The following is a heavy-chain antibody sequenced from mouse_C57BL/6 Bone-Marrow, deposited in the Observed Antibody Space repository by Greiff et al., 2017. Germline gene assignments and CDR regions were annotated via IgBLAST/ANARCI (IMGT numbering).Heavy chain of an antibody. CDR1: GFNIKNTY. CDR2: IDPANGNT. J-gene: IGHJ2*01. CDR3: ARRGIYYEYDYYFDY. V-gene: IGHV14-3*01. Sequence: VQLKQSVAELVRPGASVKLSCTASGFNIKNTYMHWVKQRPEQGLEWIGRIDPANGNTNYAPKFQGKATITADTSSNTAYLQLSSLTSEDTAIYYCARRGIYYEYDYYFDYWGQGTTLTVSS. D-gene: IGHD2-4*01.